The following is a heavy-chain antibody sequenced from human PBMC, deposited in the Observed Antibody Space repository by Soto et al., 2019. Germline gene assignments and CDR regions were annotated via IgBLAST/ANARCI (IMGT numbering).Heavy chain of an antibody. CDR2: IYNSGST. CDR3: ARDRGSGSSYPYYYYAMDV. J-gene: IGHJ6*02. Sequence: PLETLSLTCTVSGGSSNNYYWTWIRQPPGEGLEWIGYIYNSGSTNYNPSLKSRVTISVDTSKNQFSLELRSVTAADTAVYFCARDRGSGSSYPYYYYAMDVWGQGTTVTVS. V-gene: IGHV4-59*01. D-gene: IGHD3-10*01. CDR1: GGSSNNYY.